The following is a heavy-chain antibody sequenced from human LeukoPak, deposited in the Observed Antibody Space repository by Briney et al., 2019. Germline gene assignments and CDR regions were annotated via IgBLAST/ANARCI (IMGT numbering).Heavy chain of an antibody. V-gene: IGHV3-30*02. Sequence: PGGSLRLSCAASGFTFSSYSMNWVRQAPGKGLEWVAFIRYDGSNKYYADSVKGRFTISRDNSKNTLYLQMNSLRAEDTAVYYCARNLIPEQLVVNFWGQGTLVTVSS. J-gene: IGHJ4*02. CDR3: ARNLIPEQLVVNF. CDR1: GFTFSSYS. CDR2: IRYDGSNK. D-gene: IGHD6-13*01.